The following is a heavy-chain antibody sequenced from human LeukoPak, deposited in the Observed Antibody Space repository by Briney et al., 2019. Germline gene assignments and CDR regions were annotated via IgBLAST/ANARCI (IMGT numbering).Heavy chain of an antibody. J-gene: IGHJ5*02. CDR1: GYTFTSYY. V-gene: IGHV1-46*01. CDR2: INPSGGST. Sequence: ASVKVSCKASGYTFTSYYMHWVRQAPGQGLEWMGIINPSGGSTSYAQKFQGRVAITRDTSTSTVYMELSSLRSEDTAVYYCARDVVPAAMREDGLDPWGQGTLVTVSS. D-gene: IGHD2-2*01. CDR3: ARDVVPAAMREDGLDP.